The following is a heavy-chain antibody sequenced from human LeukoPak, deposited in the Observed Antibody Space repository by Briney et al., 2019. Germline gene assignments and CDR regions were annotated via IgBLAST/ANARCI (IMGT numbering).Heavy chain of an antibody. J-gene: IGHJ3*02. CDR2: IYSDSST. CDR3: ASAPRYCSSTSCYVGAFDI. D-gene: IGHD2-2*01. Sequence: GGSLRLSCAASGFTVSSSYMSWVRQAPGKGLEWVSVIYSDSSTYYADSVKGRFTISRDNAKNSLYLQMSSLRAEDTAVYYCASAPRYCSSTSCYVGAFDIWGQGTMVTVSS. V-gene: IGHV3-53*01. CDR1: GFTVSSSY.